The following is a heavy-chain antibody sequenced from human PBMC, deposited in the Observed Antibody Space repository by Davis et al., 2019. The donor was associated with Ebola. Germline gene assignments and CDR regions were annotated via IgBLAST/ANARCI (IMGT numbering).Heavy chain of an antibody. CDR1: GGSISSSSYY. CDR3: ARHAGDNGDSYFDY. CDR2: IYYIGST. V-gene: IGHV4-39*01. Sequence: PSETLSLTCTVSGGSISSSSYYWGWIRQPPGKGLDWIGRIYYIGSTYYHPSLKSRVTISVDTSKNQFSLKLSSVTAADTAVYYCARHAGDNGDSYFDYWGQGTLVTVSS. J-gene: IGHJ4*02. D-gene: IGHD4-17*01.